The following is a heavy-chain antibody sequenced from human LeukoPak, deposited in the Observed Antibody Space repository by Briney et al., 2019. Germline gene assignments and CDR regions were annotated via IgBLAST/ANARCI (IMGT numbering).Heavy chain of an antibody. CDR3: ARGMNYYGSGSSYGMDV. CDR2: ISTSGST. Sequence: SETLSLTCTVSGDSISSYYWSWIRQPAGKGLEWIGRISTSGSTYYNPSLKSRVTISVDRSKNQFSLKLSSVTAADTAVYYCARGMNYYGSGSSYGMDVWGQGTTVTVSS. V-gene: IGHV4-4*07. CDR1: GDSISSYY. J-gene: IGHJ6*02. D-gene: IGHD3-10*01.